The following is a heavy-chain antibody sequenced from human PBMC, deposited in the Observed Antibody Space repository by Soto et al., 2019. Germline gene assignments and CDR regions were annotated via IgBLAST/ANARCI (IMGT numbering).Heavy chain of an antibody. D-gene: IGHD5-12*01. V-gene: IGHV1-69*13. CDR2: IIPIFGTA. J-gene: IGHJ4*02. CDR1: GGTFSSYA. Sequence: SVKVSCKASGGTFSSYAISWVRQAPGQGLEWMGGIIPIFGTANYAQKFQGRVTITADESTSTAYMELSSLRSEDTAVYYCAKDHGYSDAWYVAGYDYWGQGILVTVSS. CDR3: AKDHGYSDAWYVAGYDY.